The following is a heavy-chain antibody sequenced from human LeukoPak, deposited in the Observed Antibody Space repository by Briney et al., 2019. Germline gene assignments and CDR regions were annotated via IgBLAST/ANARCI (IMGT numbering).Heavy chain of an antibody. V-gene: IGHV3-21*01. CDR2: ISSSSSYI. CDR3: ASTGRPVGFYYYGMDV. D-gene: IGHD4-23*01. Sequence: PGGSLRLSCAASGFTFSSYGMNWVRQAPGKGLEWVSSISSSSSYIYYADSVKGRFTISRDNAKNSLYLQMNSLRAEDTAVYYCASTGRPVGFYYYGMDVWGQGTTVTVSS. J-gene: IGHJ6*02. CDR1: GFTFSSYG.